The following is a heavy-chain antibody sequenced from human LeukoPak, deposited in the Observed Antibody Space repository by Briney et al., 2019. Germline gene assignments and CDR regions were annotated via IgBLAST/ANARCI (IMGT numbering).Heavy chain of an antibody. J-gene: IGHJ3*02. CDR2: MRFDGSGK. Sequence: GGSLRLSCAASGFTFSNYGMHWVRQAPGKGLEWVAFMRFDGSGKYYADSVKGRFTISSDNAKNSLYLQMNSLRAEDTALYYCARAGVGIAAAGSDAFDIWGQGTMVTVSS. V-gene: IGHV3-30*02. CDR1: GFTFSNYG. D-gene: IGHD6-13*01. CDR3: ARAGVGIAAAGSDAFDI.